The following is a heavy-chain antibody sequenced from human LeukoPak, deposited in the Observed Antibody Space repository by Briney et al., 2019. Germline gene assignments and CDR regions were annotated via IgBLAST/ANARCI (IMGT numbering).Heavy chain of an antibody. V-gene: IGHV3-33*01. D-gene: IGHD1-26*01. Sequence: GGSLRLSCAASGFTFSSYGMHWVRQAPGKGLEWVAVIWYDGSNKYYADSVEGRFTISRDNSKNTLNLQMNSLRAEDTAVYYCARDDGDTGIVGALDYWGQGTLVTVSS. CDR1: GFTFSSYG. CDR3: ARDDGDTGIVGALDY. CDR2: IWYDGSNK. J-gene: IGHJ4*02.